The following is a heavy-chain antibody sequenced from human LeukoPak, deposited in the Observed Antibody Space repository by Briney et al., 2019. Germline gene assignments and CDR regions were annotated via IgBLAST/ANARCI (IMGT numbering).Heavy chain of an antibody. J-gene: IGHJ6*02. D-gene: IGHD3-10*01. CDR3: ARGGDYGSRPSGIDV. CDR2: INHSGST. V-gene: IGHV4-34*01. Sequence: SETLSLTCAVYGGSFSGYYWSWIRQPPGKGLEWIGEINHSGSTNYNPSLKSRVTISVDTSKNQFSLKLSSVTAADTAVYYCARGGDYGSRPSGIDVWGQGTTVTVSS. CDR1: GGSFSGYY.